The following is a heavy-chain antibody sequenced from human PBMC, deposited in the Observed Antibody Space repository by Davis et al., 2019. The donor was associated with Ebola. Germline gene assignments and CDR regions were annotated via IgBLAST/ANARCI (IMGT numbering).Heavy chain of an antibody. V-gene: IGHV5-51*01. D-gene: IGHD3-16*01. Sequence: GESLKISCKGSGYSFTSYWIGWVRQMPGKGLEWMGIIYPGDSDTRYSPSFQGQVTISADKSISTAYLQWSSLKASDTAMYYCARGHHYDSYYYYGMDVWGQGTTVTVSS. J-gene: IGHJ6*02. CDR3: ARGHHYDSYYYYGMDV. CDR2: IYPGDSDT. CDR1: GYSFTSYW.